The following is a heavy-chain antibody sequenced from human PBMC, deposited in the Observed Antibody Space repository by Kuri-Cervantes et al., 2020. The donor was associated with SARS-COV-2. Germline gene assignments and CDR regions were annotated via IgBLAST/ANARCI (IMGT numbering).Heavy chain of an antibody. J-gene: IGHJ4*02. Sequence: GGSLRLSCAASGFTFSSYAMHWVRQAPGKGLEYVSAISSNGGSTYYANSVKGRSTISRDNSKNTLYLQMGSLRAEDMAVYYCARGWITMIAGSWGQGTLVTVSS. CDR3: ARGWITMIAGS. D-gene: IGHD3-22*01. CDR2: ISSNGGST. V-gene: IGHV3-64*01. CDR1: GFTFSSYA.